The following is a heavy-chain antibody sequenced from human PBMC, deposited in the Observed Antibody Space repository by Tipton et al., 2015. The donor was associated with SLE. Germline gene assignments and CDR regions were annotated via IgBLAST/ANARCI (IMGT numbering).Heavy chain of an antibody. CDR1: GGSFSGYY. V-gene: IGHV4-4*09. CDR3: ARRWLRNWFDP. D-gene: IGHD5-12*01. CDR2: IYTSGST. J-gene: IGHJ5*02. Sequence: TLSLTCAVYGGSFSGYYWSWIRQPAGKGLEWIGYIYTSGSTNYNPSLKSRVTISVDTSKNQFSLKLSSVTAADTAVYYCARRWLRNWFDPWGQGTLVTVSS.